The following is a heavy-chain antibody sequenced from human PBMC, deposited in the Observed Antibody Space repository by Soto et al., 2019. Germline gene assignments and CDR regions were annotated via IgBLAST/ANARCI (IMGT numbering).Heavy chain of an antibody. CDR3: ERGSIAVAGLYGMDV. CDR1: GYTFTGYY. V-gene: IGHV1-2*02. Sequence: SVKVSCKASGYTFTGYYMHWVRQAPGQGLEWMGWINPNSGGTNYAQKFQGRVTMTRDTSISTAYMELSRLRSDDTAVYYCERGSIAVAGLYGMDVWGQGTTVTVYS. CDR2: INPNSGGT. D-gene: IGHD6-19*01. J-gene: IGHJ6*02.